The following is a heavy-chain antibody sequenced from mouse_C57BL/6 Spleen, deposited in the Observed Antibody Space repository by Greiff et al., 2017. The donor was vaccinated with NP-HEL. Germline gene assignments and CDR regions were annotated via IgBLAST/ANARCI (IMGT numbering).Heavy chain of an antibody. V-gene: IGHV1-80*01. J-gene: IGHJ2*01. CDR2: IYPGDGDT. D-gene: IGHD4-1*01. CDR3: ARMRTGTVDD. CDR1: GYAFSSYW. Sequence: QVQLQQSGAELVKPGASVKISCKASGYAFSSYWMNWVKQRPGKGLEWIGQIYPGDGDTKYNGKFKGKATLTADKSSSTAYMQLSSLTSEDASGYFCARMRTGTVDDWGQGTTLTVSS.